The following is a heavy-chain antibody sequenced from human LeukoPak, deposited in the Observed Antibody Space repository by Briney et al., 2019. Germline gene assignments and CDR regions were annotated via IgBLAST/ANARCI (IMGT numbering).Heavy chain of an antibody. V-gene: IGHV3-23*01. J-gene: IGHJ4*02. D-gene: IGHD3-9*01. CDR1: GFSFGGYA. CDR2: ITYNGAST. CDR3: AKDGLYFDGSTHIYYFDS. Sequence: GGSLRLSCAASGFSFGGYAMTWVRQAPGEGLEWVSSITYNGASTYYLDSGKARFTISRDNSRSTLYLQMDSLTAEDTALYYCAKDGLYFDGSTHIYYFDSWGQGTLVAVSS.